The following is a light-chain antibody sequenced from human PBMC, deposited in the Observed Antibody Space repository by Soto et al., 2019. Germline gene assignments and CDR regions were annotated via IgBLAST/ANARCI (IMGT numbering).Light chain of an antibody. CDR2: KAS. Sequence: DIQITHSPSTLSGSVGDRVTITFRASQTISSWLAWYQQKPGKAPKLLIYKASTLQSGVPSRFSGSGSGTEFTLTIRSLQPDDFATYYCQQYSTYTPRKCGQGTTGDIK. CDR1: QTISSW. V-gene: IGKV1-5*03. J-gene: IGKJ1*01. CDR3: QQYSTYTPRK.